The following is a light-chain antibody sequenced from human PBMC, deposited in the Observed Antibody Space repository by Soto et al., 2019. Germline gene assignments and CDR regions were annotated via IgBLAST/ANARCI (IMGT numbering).Light chain of an antibody. V-gene: IGKV3-20*01. J-gene: IGKJ5*01. CDR2: GAS. CDR1: QGVSSSY. Sequence: EVVLTQSPGTLSLSPGEGATLSCRASQGVSSSYLAWYQHKPGQAPRLLIYGASSRATGIPDRFSGSGSGTDFTLTISRLEPEDFAEYFCQQYGDSPITFGQGTRLEIK. CDR3: QQYGDSPIT.